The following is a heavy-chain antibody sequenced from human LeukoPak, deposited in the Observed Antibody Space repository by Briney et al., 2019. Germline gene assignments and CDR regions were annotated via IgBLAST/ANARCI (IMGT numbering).Heavy chain of an antibody. CDR2: ISYDGSNK. Sequence: GESLRLSCAASGLTFSSYAMHWVRQAPGKGLEWVAVISYDGSNKYYEDSVKGRFTISGDKSKNTLYLQMNSLRPEDTAFYYCARGPGPIAGAKNPFDIWGQGTMVTVSS. J-gene: IGHJ3*02. V-gene: IGHV3-30*01. CDR3: ARGPGPIAGAKNPFDI. CDR1: GLTFSSYA. D-gene: IGHD1-26*01.